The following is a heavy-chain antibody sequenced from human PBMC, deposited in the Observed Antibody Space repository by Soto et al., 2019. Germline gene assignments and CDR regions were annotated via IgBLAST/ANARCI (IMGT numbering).Heavy chain of an antibody. V-gene: IGHV3-72*01. CDR2: TRNKANSYTT. CDR3: ARDRPVYDYSNYGYYFDY. J-gene: IGHJ4*02. Sequence: GGSLRLSCAASGFTFSDHYMDWVRQAPGKGLEWVGRTRNKANSYTTEYAASVKGRFTISRDDSKNSLYLQMNSLKTEDTAVYYCARDRPVYDYSNYGYYFDYWGQGTLVTVSS. D-gene: IGHD4-4*01. CDR1: GFTFSDHY.